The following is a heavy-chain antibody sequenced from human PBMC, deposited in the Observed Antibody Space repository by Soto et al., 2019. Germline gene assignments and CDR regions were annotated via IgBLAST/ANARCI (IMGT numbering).Heavy chain of an antibody. J-gene: IGHJ5*02. CDR2: ISGSGGST. CDR3: AKGTTVTTLYNWFDP. V-gene: IGHV3-23*01. CDR1: GFTFGLYW. D-gene: IGHD4-17*01. Sequence: GGSLRLSCAASGFTFGLYWMGWVRQAPGKGLEWVSAISGSGGSTYYADSVKGRFTISRDNSKNTLYLQMNSLRAEDTAVYYCAKGTTVTTLYNWFDPWGQGTLVTVSS.